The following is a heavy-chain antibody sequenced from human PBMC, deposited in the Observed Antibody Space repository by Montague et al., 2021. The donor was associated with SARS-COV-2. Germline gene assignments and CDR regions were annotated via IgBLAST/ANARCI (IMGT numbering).Heavy chain of an antibody. CDR2: ISHGGST. V-gene: IGHV4-34*01. J-gene: IGHJ6*03. Sequence: SETLSLTCAVYGTSFSGYYWNWIRQPPGKGLEWIGEISHGGSTKYSPSLRSRLTISADTSKNQFSLKLTSVAAADTAVYYCARLRDGVVPSPILGVGPYYSYYYMDVWGRGTTVTVSS. CDR1: GTSFSGYY. CDR3: ARLRDGVVPSPILGVGPYYSYYYMDV. D-gene: IGHD3-10*01.